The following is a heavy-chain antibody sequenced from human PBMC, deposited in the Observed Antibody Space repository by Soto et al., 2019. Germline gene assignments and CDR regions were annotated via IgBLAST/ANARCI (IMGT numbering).Heavy chain of an antibody. D-gene: IGHD3-16*01. CDR1: GFTFSSYA. CDR3: AKDRWGNQLNQDWYFDL. Sequence: GGSLRLSCAASGFTFSSYAMSWVRQAPGKGLEWVSAISGSGGSTYYADSVKGRFTISRDNSKNTLYLQMNSLRAEDTAVYYCAKDRWGNQLNQDWYFDLWGRGTLVTVSS. J-gene: IGHJ2*01. V-gene: IGHV3-23*01. CDR2: ISGSGGST.